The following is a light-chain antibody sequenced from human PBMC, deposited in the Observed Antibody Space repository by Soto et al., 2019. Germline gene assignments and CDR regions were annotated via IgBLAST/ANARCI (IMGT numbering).Light chain of an antibody. CDR2: RAS. J-gene: IGKJ4*01. CDR1: QSVSSMY. Sequence: DIVFTQSPGTLSLSPGERATLSCRASQSVSSMYMAWYQQKPGQAPRLLIYRASRRATGTPERFSGSGSGTDFTLTISRLXPEDFAVYYCQQYGGSPPVSFGGGTKVDIK. CDR3: QQYGGSPPVS. V-gene: IGKV3-20*01.